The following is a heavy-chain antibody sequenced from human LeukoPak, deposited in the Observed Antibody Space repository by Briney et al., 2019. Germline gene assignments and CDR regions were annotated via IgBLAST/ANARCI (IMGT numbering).Heavy chain of an antibody. J-gene: IGHJ5*02. Sequence: GASVKVSCKASGYTFTSYDINWVRQATGQGLEWMGWMNPNSGNTGYAQKFQGRVTMTRDTSISTAYMELSRLRSDDTAVYYCALTTVTTGRFDPWGQGTLVTVSS. CDR3: ALTTVTTGRFDP. D-gene: IGHD4-17*01. V-gene: IGHV1-8*01. CDR1: GYTFTSYD. CDR2: MNPNSGNT.